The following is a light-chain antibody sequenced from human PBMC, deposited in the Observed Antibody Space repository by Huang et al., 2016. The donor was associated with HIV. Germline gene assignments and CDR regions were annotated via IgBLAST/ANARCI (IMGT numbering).Light chain of an antibody. Sequence: EVVTTQSLATLSVSTGERATLSCRASQSVSSNLAWYQKKVGQAPRLLIYGASIRATGIPARVSGSGSGTEFTLTISSLQSEDFAGYYCQQYNNWPRTFGQGTKVEIK. V-gene: IGKV3-15*01. CDR1: QSVSSN. CDR3: QQYNNWPRT. CDR2: GAS. J-gene: IGKJ1*01.